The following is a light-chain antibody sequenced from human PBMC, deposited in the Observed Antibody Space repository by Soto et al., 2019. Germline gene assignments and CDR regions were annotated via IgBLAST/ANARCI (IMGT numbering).Light chain of an antibody. CDR1: QSVSSN. CDR3: QLFGSSPRYT. Sequence: EIVMTQSPATLSVSPGERATLSCRASQSVSSNLAWYQQKPGQAPRLLIYGASTRATGIPARFSGSGSGTDFTLTISRLEPEDFAVYYCQLFGSSPRYTFGQGTKVDIK. CDR2: GAS. J-gene: IGKJ2*01. V-gene: IGKV3-15*01.